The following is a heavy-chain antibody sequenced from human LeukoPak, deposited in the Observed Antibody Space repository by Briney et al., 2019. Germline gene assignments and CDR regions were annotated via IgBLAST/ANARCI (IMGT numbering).Heavy chain of an antibody. CDR2: IIPIFGTA. V-gene: IGHV1-69*05. J-gene: IGHJ1*01. D-gene: IGHD3-22*01. CDR3: ARDDYYDSSGYYTL. CDR1: GGTFNSYD. Sequence: ASVKVSCKASGGTFNSYDISWVRQAPGQRHESMGVIIPIFGTANYAQKFQGRVTVTTDTSTSTAYMEPRSLRSDDTAVYYCARDDYYDSSGYYTLWGQGTLVTVSS.